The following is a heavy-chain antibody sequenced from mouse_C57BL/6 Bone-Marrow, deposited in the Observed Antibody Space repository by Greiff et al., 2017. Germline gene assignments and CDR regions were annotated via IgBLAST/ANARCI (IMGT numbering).Heavy chain of an antibody. CDR3: ARGYDGSSSYWYFDV. Sequence: VQLQQSGAELVKPGASVKMSCKASGYTFTTYPIEWMKQNHGKSLEWIGNFHPYNDDTKYNEKFKGKATLTVEKSSSTVYLELSRLTSDDSAVYYCARGYDGSSSYWYFDVWGTGTTVTVSS. J-gene: IGHJ1*03. D-gene: IGHD1-1*01. V-gene: IGHV1-47*01. CDR2: FHPYNDDT. CDR1: GYTFTTYP.